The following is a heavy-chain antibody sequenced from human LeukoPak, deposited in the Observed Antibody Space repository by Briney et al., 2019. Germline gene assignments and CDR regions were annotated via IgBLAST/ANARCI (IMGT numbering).Heavy chain of an antibody. CDR3: ARGDCSSTSCYEVRY. V-gene: IGHV1-18*01. J-gene: IGHJ4*02. CDR2: ISAYNGNT. D-gene: IGHD2-2*01. Sequence: ASVKVSCKASGYTFTSYGISWVRQAPGQGLEWMGWISAYNGNTNYAQKLQGRVTMTTHTSTSTAYMELRSLRSDDTAVYYCARGDCSSTSCYEVRYWGQGTLVTVSS. CDR1: GYTFTSYG.